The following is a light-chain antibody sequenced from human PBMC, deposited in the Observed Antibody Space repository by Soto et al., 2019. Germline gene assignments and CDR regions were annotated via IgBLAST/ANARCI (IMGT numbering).Light chain of an antibody. CDR3: QQYINRWT. Sequence: DIQMTQSPSTLSASVGDRVTINCRASQSISTWLAWYQQKPGKAPKLLIYKASSLESGVPSRFSGSGSGTEFTLTISSLQPDDSATYYCQQYINRWTFGQGTKVEIK. V-gene: IGKV1-5*03. J-gene: IGKJ1*01. CDR1: QSISTW. CDR2: KAS.